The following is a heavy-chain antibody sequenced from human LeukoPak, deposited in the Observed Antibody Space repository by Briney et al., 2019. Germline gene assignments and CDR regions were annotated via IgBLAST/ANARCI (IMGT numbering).Heavy chain of an antibody. J-gene: IGHJ6*03. CDR1: GVSFSGYY. D-gene: IGHD5-18*01. CDR2: INHSGST. CDR3: ARRGYSYGWVSYYYMDV. V-gene: IGHV4-34*01. Sequence: PSETLSLTCAVYGVSFSGYYWSWIRQPPGKGLEWIGEINHSGSTNYNPSLKSRVTISVDTSKNQFSLKLSSVTAADTAVYYCARRGYSYGWVSYYYMDVWGKGTTVTVSS.